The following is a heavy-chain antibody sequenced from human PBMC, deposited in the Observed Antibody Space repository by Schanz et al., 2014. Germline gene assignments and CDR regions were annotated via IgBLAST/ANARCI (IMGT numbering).Heavy chain of an antibody. D-gene: IGHD2-15*01. J-gene: IGHJ6*02. V-gene: IGHV3-23*01. CDR2: ISHSGGSK. Sequence: DVQLLESGGGLVQPGGSLRLSCAASGFTFNSYAMTWVRQAPGKGLEWVSSISHSGGSKYYADSVKGRFTISRDNSENTLYFQMNSLSADDTAVFYCAKGMGYCSGGTCYDYYYYGLDVWGQGTTVTVSS. CDR1: GFTFNSYA. CDR3: AKGMGYCSGGTCYDYYYYGLDV.